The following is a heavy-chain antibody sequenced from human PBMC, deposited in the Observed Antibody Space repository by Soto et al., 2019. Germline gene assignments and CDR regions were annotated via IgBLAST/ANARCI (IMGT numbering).Heavy chain of an antibody. V-gene: IGHV3-48*02. CDR3: ARETWVVVSDGQQ. D-gene: IGHD2-15*01. Sequence: EVQLVESGGGLVQPGGSLRLSCAASGFTFSSYSMNWVRQAPGKGLEWVSYISSSSSTIYYADSVKGRFTISRDNAKNSRYLQMNSLRDEDTAVYYCARETWVVVSDGQQWGQGTLVTVSS. CDR1: GFTFSSYS. J-gene: IGHJ4*02. CDR2: ISSSSSTI.